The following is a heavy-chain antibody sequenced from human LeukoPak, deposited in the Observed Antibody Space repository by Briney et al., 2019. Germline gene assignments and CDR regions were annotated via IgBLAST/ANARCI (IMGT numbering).Heavy chain of an antibody. J-gene: IGHJ4*02. CDR1: GFTFSNYA. CDR2: ISYDGSTK. V-gene: IGHV3-30*14. CDR3: ARFSDWLFTYFDY. D-gene: IGHD3-9*01. Sequence: GGFLRLSCAASGFTFSNYAMHWVRQAPHKGLEWVAVISYDGSTKYYADSVKGRFTISRDNSKSTLYLQMNNLRADDTAVYYCARFSDWLFTYFDYWGQGTLVTVSS.